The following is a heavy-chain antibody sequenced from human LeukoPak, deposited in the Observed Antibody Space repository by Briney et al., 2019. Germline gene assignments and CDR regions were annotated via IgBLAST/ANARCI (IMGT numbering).Heavy chain of an antibody. Sequence: GGSLRLSCAASGFTFSDYYMSWVRQAPGKGLEWVSSIGSIASTMYYADSVKGRFTISRDNAKNSLYLQMNSLRAEDTAVYYCARCGDGLPCDFDFWGQGTLVTVSS. CDR2: IGSIASTM. CDR3: ARCGDGLPCDFDF. J-gene: IGHJ4*02. D-gene: IGHD3-10*01. V-gene: IGHV3-11*04. CDR1: GFTFSDYY.